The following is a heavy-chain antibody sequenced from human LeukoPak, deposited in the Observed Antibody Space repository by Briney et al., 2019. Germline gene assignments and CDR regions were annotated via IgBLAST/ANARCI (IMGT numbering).Heavy chain of an antibody. D-gene: IGHD2-2*02. CDR3: ARVDYCSSTSCYSRKGNWFDP. V-gene: IGHV1-69*02. Sequence: SVKVPCKASGGTFSSYTISWVRQAPGQGLEWMGRIIPIPGIANYAQKFQGRVTITADKSTSTAYMELSSLRSEDTAVYYCARVDYCSSTSCYSRKGNWFDPWGQGTLVTVSS. CDR2: IIPIPGIA. CDR1: GGTFSSYT. J-gene: IGHJ5*02.